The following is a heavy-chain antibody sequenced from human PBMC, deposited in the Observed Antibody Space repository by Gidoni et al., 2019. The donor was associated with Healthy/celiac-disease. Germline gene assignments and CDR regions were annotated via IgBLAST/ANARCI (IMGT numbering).Heavy chain of an antibody. D-gene: IGHD3-22*01. Sequence: VQLLESGGGLVQPGGSLRLSCAASGFTFSSYAISWVRQAPGKGLAWVSASSGSGGSTYYADSVKGRFTISRDNSKNTLYLQMNSLRAEDTAVYYCAKGYYYDSSGYYPRTNYFDYWGQGTLVTVSS. CDR2: SSGSGGST. CDR1: GFTFSSYA. J-gene: IGHJ4*02. V-gene: IGHV3-23*01. CDR3: AKGYYYDSSGYYPRTNYFDY.